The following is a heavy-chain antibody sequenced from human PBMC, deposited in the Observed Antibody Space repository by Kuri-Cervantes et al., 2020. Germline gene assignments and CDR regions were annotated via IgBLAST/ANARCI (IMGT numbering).Heavy chain of an antibody. V-gene: IGHV1-2*02. CDR3: AREVVPDPTTNAFDI. D-gene: IGHD2-2*01. CDR2: INPNSGGT. CDR1: VYTFTGYY. J-gene: IGHJ3*02. Sequence: ASVNVSCKASVYTFTGYYMHWVRQAPGQGLEWMGWINPNSGGTNYAQKFQGRVTMTRDTSISTAYMELSRLRSDDTAVYYCAREVVPDPTTNAFDIWGQGTMVTVSS.